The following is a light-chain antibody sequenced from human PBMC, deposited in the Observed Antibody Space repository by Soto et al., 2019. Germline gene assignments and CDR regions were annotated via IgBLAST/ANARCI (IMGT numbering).Light chain of an antibody. CDR3: QQSYSPPRS. CDR1: QSVRTH. J-gene: IGKJ2*01. V-gene: IGKV1-39*01. CDR2: AAS. Sequence: DIQMTQSPSSLSASIGDRVTITCRASQSVRTHLNWYHQKPGKAPELLIYAASSLQAGVPSRFSGSGSGTDFTLTISSQHPEDFGDYYCQQSYSPPRSFGQGTNLEIK.